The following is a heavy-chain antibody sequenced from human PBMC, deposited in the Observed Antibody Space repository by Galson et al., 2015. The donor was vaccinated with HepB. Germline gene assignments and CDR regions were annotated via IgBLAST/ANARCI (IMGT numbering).Heavy chain of an antibody. CDR3: ARAPYGDYGES. CDR1: GFTFSSYW. CDR2: INSDGSST. V-gene: IGHV3-74*01. Sequence: SLRLSCAASGFTFSSYWMHWVRQAPGKGLVWVSRINSDGSSTNYADSVQGRFTISRDNAKNTLYLQMNSLRAEDTAVYYCARAPYGDYGESWGQGTLVTVSS. J-gene: IGHJ4*02. D-gene: IGHD4-17*01.